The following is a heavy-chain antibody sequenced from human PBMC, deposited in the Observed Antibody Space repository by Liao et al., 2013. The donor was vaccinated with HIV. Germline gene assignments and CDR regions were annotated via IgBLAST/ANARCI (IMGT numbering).Heavy chain of an antibody. V-gene: IGHV4-39*06. CDR3: ARGVVPAAMYAPHFDY. CDR2: IHHSGNT. CDR1: GDSISSNNYY. Sequence: RLQLQESGPGLAKPSETLSLTCSVSGDSISSNNYYWAWIRQPPGSGLEWIGSIHHSGNTYYNMSLKGRLALSADTSTNQIFLDLTSLTAADTAVYYCARGVVPAAMYAPHFDYWGQGTLVTVSS. D-gene: IGHD2-2*01. J-gene: IGHJ4*02.